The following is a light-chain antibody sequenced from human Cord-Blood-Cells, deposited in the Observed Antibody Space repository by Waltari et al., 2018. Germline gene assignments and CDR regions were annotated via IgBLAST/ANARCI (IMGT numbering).Light chain of an antibody. CDR3: QAWDSSTYV. J-gene: IGLJ1*01. CDR2: QDS. CDR1: KSGDKY. V-gene: IGLV3-1*01. Sequence: SYELTQPPSVSVSPGQTASLTFSGDKSGDKYACWYQQKPGQSPVLVIYQDSKRPSGIPERFSGSNSGNTATLTISGTQAMDEADYYCQAWDSSTYVFGTGTKVTVL.